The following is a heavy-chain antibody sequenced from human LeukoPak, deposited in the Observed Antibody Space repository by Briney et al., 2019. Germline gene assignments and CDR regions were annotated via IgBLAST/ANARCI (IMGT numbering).Heavy chain of an antibody. CDR3: ARMAVAFDY. Sequence: GGSLRLSCAASGFTFSSSWMHWVRQGPGKGLVWVSRINTDGSSATHADSVKGRFTIARDNAKNTLYLQMNSRRAEDTAVYHCARMAVAFDYWGQGTLVTVSS. J-gene: IGHJ4*02. D-gene: IGHD6-19*01. CDR1: GFTFSSSW. V-gene: IGHV3-74*01. CDR2: INTDGSSA.